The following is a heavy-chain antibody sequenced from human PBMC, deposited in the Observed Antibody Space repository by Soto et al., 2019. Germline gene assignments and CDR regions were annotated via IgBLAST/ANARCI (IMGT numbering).Heavy chain of an antibody. D-gene: IGHD2-21*01. CDR3: TRAGILTTPYYFDY. Sequence: EVQLVESGGGLVQPEGSLRLSCAASGFTFSDHYMDWVRQAPGKGLEWVGRIRNKANSYTTEYAASVKGRFTISRDDSRHSLYLQMNSLKTEDTAMYYCTRAGILTTPYYFDYWGQGTLVTVSS. CDR2: IRNKANSYTT. J-gene: IGHJ4*02. V-gene: IGHV3-72*01. CDR1: GFTFSDHY.